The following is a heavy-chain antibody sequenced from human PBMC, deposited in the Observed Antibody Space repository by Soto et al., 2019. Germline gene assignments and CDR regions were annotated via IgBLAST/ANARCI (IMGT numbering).Heavy chain of an antibody. J-gene: IGHJ6*02. CDR3: ARICYDRSGYFYYYGMDV. CDR2: IIPLFGTP. CDR1: GGTFSTDA. V-gene: IGHV1-69*13. Sequence: SVKVSCKASGGTFSTDAINWVRQAPGQGLEWMGGIIPLFGTPNYAQKFQGRVTITADESTTTAYMELSSLRPEDTAVYYCARICYDRSGYFYYYGMDVWGQGTTVTVSS. D-gene: IGHD3-22*01.